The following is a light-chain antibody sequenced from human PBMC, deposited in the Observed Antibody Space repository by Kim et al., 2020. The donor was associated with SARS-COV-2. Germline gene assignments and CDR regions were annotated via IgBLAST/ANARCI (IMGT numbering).Light chain of an antibody. CDR1: RSISPTY. Sequence: SPGERATPSCRARRSISPTYLARYQQRPGQAPRLLIYAAFSRATGMPDRFSGSGSGTDFTLTISRLEPEDFVVYYCQHYGTSPFTFGGGTKVDIK. J-gene: IGKJ4*01. V-gene: IGKV3-20*01. CDR2: AAF. CDR3: QHYGTSPFT.